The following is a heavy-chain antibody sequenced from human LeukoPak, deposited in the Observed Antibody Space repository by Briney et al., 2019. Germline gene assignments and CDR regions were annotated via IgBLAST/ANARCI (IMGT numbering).Heavy chain of an antibody. V-gene: IGHV3-48*01. Sequence: PGGSLRLSCAASGFTFSSYAMHWVRQAPGKGLEWVSYISTSSSTIYYADSVKGRFTISRDNANNSLYLQMNSLRAEDTAVYYCARGINSSSAFDIWGQGTMVTVSS. CDR1: GFTFSSYA. CDR2: ISTSSSTI. J-gene: IGHJ3*02. CDR3: ARGINSSSAFDI. D-gene: IGHD5-18*01.